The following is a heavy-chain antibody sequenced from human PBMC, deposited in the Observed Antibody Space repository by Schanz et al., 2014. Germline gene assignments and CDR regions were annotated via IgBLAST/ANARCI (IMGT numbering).Heavy chain of an antibody. CDR1: GFSFSTYW. D-gene: IGHD3-3*01. CDR2: IKRDGSEK. CDR3: VRDSFFAFDY. V-gene: IGHV3-7*01. J-gene: IGHJ4*02. Sequence: EVQLMESGGGLVQPGGSLRLSCAASGFSFSTYWMSWVRQAPGKGLEWVANIKRDGSEKYYVDSVKGRFTISRDNAKNSLFLQMNSLRPEDTAVYYCVRDSFFAFDYWGQGTLVTVSS.